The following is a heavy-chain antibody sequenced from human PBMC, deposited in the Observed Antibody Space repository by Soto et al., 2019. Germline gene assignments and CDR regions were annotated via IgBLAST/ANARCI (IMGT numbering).Heavy chain of an antibody. Sequence: EVQLVESGGGLVQPGGSLRLSCAASGFIFSNYWMTWVRQAPGKGLEWVANIKQDGSEKSYVDSVNGRFTISRDNAKNSLYLQMNSLRAEDTAVYYCAREKRANGYFDYWGQGTLVTVSS. D-gene: IGHD6-25*01. CDR1: GFIFSNYW. CDR2: IKQDGSEK. V-gene: IGHV3-7*01. J-gene: IGHJ4*02. CDR3: AREKRANGYFDY.